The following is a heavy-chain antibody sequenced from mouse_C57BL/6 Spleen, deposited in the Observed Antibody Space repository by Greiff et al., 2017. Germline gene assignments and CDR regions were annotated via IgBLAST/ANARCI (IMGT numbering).Heavy chain of an antibody. CDR3: ARRGNWDYFYY. Sequence: QVQLKQPGAELVRPGSSVKLSCKASGYTFTSYWMHWVKQRPIQGLEWIGNIDPSDSETHYNQKFKDKATLTVDKSSSTAYMQLSSLTSEDSAVYYCARRGNWDYFYYWGQGTTLTVSS. V-gene: IGHV1-52*01. CDR1: GYTFTSYW. CDR2: IDPSDSET. D-gene: IGHD4-1*01. J-gene: IGHJ2*01.